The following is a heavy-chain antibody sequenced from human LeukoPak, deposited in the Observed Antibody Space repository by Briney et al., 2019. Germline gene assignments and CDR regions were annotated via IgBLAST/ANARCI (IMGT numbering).Heavy chain of an antibody. V-gene: IGHV4-39*07. J-gene: IGHJ4*02. CDR3: ARGGYCGGDCYFYY. CDR1: GGSISSSSYY. Sequence: PSEILSLTCTVSGGSISSSSYYWGWIRQPPGKGLEWIGSIYYSGSTYYNPSLKGRVTISVDTSKNQFSLKLSSVTAADTAVYYCARGGYCGGDCYFYYWGQGTLVTVSS. D-gene: IGHD2-21*02. CDR2: IYYSGST.